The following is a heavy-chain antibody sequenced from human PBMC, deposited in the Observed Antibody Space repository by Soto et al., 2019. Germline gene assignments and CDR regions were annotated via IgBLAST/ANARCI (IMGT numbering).Heavy chain of an antibody. J-gene: IGHJ4*02. CDR3: AKDSQVDTAMVRELDY. CDR2: TYFRSRWYN. V-gene: IGHV6-1*01. Sequence: SQTLSLTCAISGDSVSSNTAAWHWIRQSPSRGLEWLGRTYFRSRWYNDYAVSVKSRITINADTSKNQFSLHLNSVSPEDTAVYYCAKDSQVDTAMVRELDYWGQGTLVTVSS. D-gene: IGHD5-18*01. CDR1: GDSVSSNTAA.